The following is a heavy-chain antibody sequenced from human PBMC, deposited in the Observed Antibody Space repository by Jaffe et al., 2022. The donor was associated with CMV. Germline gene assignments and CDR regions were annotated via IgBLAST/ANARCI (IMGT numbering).Heavy chain of an antibody. J-gene: IGHJ6*02. CDR1: GFTFSSYA. Sequence: EVQLLESGGGLVQPGGSLRLSCAASGFTFSSYAMSWVRQAPGKGLEWVSAISGSGGSTYYADSVKGRFTISRDNSKNTLYLQMNSLRAEDTAVYYCAKDRSIPAPGGWDYYYGKDDWGQGTTDTVSS. CDR3: AKDRSIPAPGGWDYYYGKDD. CDR2: ISGSGGST. D-gene: IGHD6-19*01. V-gene: IGHV3-23*01.